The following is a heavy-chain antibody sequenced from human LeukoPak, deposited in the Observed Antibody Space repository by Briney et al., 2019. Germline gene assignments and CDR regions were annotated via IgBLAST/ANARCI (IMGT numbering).Heavy chain of an antibody. J-gene: IGHJ6*03. CDR2: ISSSGSTI. CDR3: AREATVVVTAMPYYMDV. CDR1: GFTFSDYY. Sequence: GGSLRLSCAASGFTFSDYYMSWIRQAPGKGLEWVSYISSSGSTIYYADSVKGRFTISRDNAKNSLYLQMNSLRAEDTAVYHCAREATVVVTAMPYYMDVWGKGTTVTVSS. D-gene: IGHD2-21*02. V-gene: IGHV3-11*01.